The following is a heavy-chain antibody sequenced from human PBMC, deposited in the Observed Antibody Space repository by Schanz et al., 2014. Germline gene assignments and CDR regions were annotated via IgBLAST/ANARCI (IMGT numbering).Heavy chain of an antibody. Sequence: VQLVESGGGLVQPGGSLRLSCAASGFVFGDYYMTWIRQAPGKGLEWLSYISDSGTYTNYADSVKGRFTISRDNSKNTVHLQMNSLRAEDTAVYYCARAGYCTSVSCSLFVSDYWGQGTLVTVSS. CDR3: ARAGYCTSVSCSLFVSDY. J-gene: IGHJ4*02. CDR2: ISDSGTYT. V-gene: IGHV3-11*06. CDR1: GFVFGDYY. D-gene: IGHD2-2*03.